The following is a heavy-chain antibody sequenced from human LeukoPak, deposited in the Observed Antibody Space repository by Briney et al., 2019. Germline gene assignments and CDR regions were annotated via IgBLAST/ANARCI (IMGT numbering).Heavy chain of an antibody. CDR2: IYYSGST. V-gene: IGHV4-59*12. J-gene: IGHJ3*02. Sequence: SETLSLTCTVSGGSISSYYWSWIRQPPGKGLEWIGYIYYSGSTNYNPSLKSRVTISVDTSKNQFSLKLSSVTAEDTAVYYCARETYWGSYRYGAFDIWGQGTMVTVSS. D-gene: IGHD3-16*02. CDR3: ARETYWGSYRYGAFDI. CDR1: GGSISSYY.